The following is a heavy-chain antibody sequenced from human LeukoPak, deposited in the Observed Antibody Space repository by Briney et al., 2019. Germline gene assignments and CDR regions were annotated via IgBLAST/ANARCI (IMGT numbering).Heavy chain of an antibody. Sequence: GGSLRLSCAASGFTFSSYGMHWVRQAPGKGLEWVAVIWYGGSNKYYADSVKGRFTISRDNSKNTLYLQMNSLRAEDTAVYYCARPTERDAFDIWGQGTMVTVSS. CDR2: IWYGGSNK. J-gene: IGHJ3*02. D-gene: IGHD4-11*01. CDR3: ARPTERDAFDI. CDR1: GFTFSSYG. V-gene: IGHV3-33*01.